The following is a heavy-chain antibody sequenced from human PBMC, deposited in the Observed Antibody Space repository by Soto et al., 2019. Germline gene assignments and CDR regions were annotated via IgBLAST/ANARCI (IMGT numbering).Heavy chain of an antibody. CDR1: GFTFSSYI. CDR2: ITSSSSTI. J-gene: IGHJ5*02. V-gene: IGHV3-48*02. Sequence: GGSLRLSSAGSGFTFSSYIMNWVRPTPGKGLEWVSYITSSSSTIYYADSVKGRFTISRDNAKNSLYLQMNSLRDDDTAVYYCARDQGWFGDFDRPNWFDPWGQGTLVTVSS. CDR3: ARDQGWFGDFDRPNWFDP. D-gene: IGHD3-10*01.